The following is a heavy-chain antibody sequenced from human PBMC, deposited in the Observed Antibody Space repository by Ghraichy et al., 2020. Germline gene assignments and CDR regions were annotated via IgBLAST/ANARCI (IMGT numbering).Heavy chain of an antibody. V-gene: IGHV4-39*01. D-gene: IGHD1-14*01. CDR1: GASISSSGYY. Sequence: SETLSLTCTVSGASISSSGYYWGWIPQPPPPGLQYIASVYSTGSTYYNPSLRSRVTISLDTSKNQFSLRLTSVTAADTAVYYCARHVFSLGITYAFEVWGQGTRVTVSS. CDR3: ARHVFSLGITYAFEV. CDR2: VYSTGST. J-gene: IGHJ3*01.